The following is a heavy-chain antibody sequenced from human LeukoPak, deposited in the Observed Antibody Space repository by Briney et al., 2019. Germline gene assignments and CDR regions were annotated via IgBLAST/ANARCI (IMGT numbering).Heavy chain of an antibody. D-gene: IGHD3-16*02. Sequence: GASVKVSCKASGGTFSSYAISWVRQAPGQGLEWMGRIIPIFGTANYAQKFQGRVTITTDESTSTAYMELSSLRSDDTAVYYCARDGNSDYVWGSYRYTSVNDAFDIWGQGTMVTVSS. CDR3: ARDGNSDYVWGSYRYTSVNDAFDI. CDR1: GGTFSSYA. J-gene: IGHJ3*02. V-gene: IGHV1-69*05. CDR2: IIPIFGTA.